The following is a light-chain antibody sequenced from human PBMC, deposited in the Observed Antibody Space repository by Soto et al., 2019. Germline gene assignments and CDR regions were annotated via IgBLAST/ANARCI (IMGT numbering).Light chain of an antibody. Sequence: QAVVTQEPSLTVSPGGTVTLTCGSSTGTVTGGHYPHWFQQKSGQAPTTLIYETNKKHSWKPARFSGSLLGGKAALTLSGAQPEDEAEYYGLLSYSGAYVFGTGTKVTVL. CDR1: TGTVTGGHY. CDR3: LLSYSGAYV. J-gene: IGLJ1*01. V-gene: IGLV7-46*01. CDR2: ETN.